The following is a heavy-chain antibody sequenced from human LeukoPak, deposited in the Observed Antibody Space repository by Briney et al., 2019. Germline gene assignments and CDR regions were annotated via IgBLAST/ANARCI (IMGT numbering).Heavy chain of an antibody. CDR2: INTNTGNP. Sequence: ASVKVSCKASGYTFTSYAMNWVRQAPGQGLEWMGWINTNTGNPTYAQGFTGRFVFSLDTSVSTAYLQISSLKAEDTAVYYCARETVILTGSARPPSNIDYWGQGTLVTVSS. D-gene: IGHD3-9*01. CDR1: GYTFTSYA. CDR3: ARETVILTGSARPPSNIDY. J-gene: IGHJ4*02. V-gene: IGHV7-4-1*02.